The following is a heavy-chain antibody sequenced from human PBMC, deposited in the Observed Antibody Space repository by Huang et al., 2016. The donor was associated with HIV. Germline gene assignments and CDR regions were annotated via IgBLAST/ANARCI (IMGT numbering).Heavy chain of an antibody. D-gene: IGHD3-22*01. CDR2: INSDGSSS. J-gene: IGHJ4*02. CDR1: GFTFSSYW. V-gene: IGHV3-74*01. Sequence: EVQLVESGGGLVQPGGSLRLSCTAPGFTFSSYWMQWVRQAPGKGLVWVSSINSDGSSSGYADSVKGRFTISRDNAKNTLYLQMNSLRAEDTAVYYCVRDPRIQSWLNYFDYWGQGTLVSVSS. CDR3: VRDPRIQSWLNYFDY.